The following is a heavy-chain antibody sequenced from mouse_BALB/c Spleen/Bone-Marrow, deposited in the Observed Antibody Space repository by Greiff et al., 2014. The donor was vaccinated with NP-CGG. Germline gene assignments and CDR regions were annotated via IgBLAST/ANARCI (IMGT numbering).Heavy chain of an antibody. CDR1: GFNIKDTY. D-gene: IGHD2-14*01. V-gene: IGHV14-3*02. J-gene: IGHJ4*01. CDR3: AQGYDWAMDY. CDR2: IDPANGNT. Sequence: EVKLQESGAELVKPGASVKLSCTASGFNIKDTYMHWVKQRPEQGLEWIGRIDPANGNTKYDPKFQGKATITADTSSNTAYLQLNSLTPEDTAVYYCAQGYDWAMDYWGQGTSVTVSS.